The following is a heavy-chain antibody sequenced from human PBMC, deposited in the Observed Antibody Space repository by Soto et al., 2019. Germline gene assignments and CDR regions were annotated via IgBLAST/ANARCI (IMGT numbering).Heavy chain of an antibody. Sequence: EVQLVETGGGLIQPGGSLRLSCAASGFTVSSNYMSWVRQAPGKGLEWVSVIYSGGSTYYADSVKGRFTISRDNSKNTLYLQMNSLRAEDAAVYYCARDGYSSSWYGLGYYYYGMDVWGQGTTVTVSS. V-gene: IGHV3-53*02. D-gene: IGHD6-13*01. CDR3: ARDGYSSSWYGLGYYYYGMDV. CDR1: GFTVSSNY. CDR2: IYSGGST. J-gene: IGHJ6*02.